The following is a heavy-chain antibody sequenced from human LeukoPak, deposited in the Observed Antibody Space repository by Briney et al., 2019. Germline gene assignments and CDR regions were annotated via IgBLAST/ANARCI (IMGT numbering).Heavy chain of an antibody. CDR3: ASSGPIFN. Sequence: GGSLRLSCAASGFTFSSYGMHWVRQAPGKGLEWVAVISYDGSNKYYADSVKGRFTISRDNSKNTLYLQMNSLRAEDTAVYYCASSGPIFNWGQGTLVTVSS. J-gene: IGHJ4*02. D-gene: IGHD6-25*01. V-gene: IGHV3-30*03. CDR2: ISYDGSNK. CDR1: GFTFSSYG.